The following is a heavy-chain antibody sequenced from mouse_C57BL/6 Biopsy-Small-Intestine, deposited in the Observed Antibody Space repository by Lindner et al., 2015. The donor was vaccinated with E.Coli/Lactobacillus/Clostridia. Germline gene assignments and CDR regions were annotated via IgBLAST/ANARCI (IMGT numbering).Heavy chain of an antibody. V-gene: IGHV14-1*02. J-gene: IGHJ4*01. CDR3: ARDAYCTNGVCYTPLDY. CDR1: GYTFNDYANY. D-gene: IGHD1-1*02. Sequence: VLVKVSCKASGYTFNDYANYGISWVRQAPGQGLEWMGWINTYNGNTRDAQNLQGRVIMTSDTSTSTAYMELRSLRSDDTAVYYCARDAYCTNGVCYTPLDYWGQGTLVTVSS. CDR2: INTYNGNT.